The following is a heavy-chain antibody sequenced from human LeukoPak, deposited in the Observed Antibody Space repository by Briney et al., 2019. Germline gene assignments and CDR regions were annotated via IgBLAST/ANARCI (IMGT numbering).Heavy chain of an antibody. CDR1: GFTFSSYA. D-gene: IGHD6-13*01. Sequence: PGGSLRLSCAASGFTFSSYAMSWVRQAPGKGLEWVSAISGSGGSTYYADSVKGRFTISRDNAKNSLYLQMNSLRAEDTAVYYCARVILGSLSTYFDYWGQGTLVTVSS. V-gene: IGHV3-23*01. J-gene: IGHJ4*02. CDR3: ARVILGSLSTYFDY. CDR2: ISGSGGST.